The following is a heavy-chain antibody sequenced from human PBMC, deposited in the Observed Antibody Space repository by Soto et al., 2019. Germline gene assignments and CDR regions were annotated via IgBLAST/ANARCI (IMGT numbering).Heavy chain of an antibody. CDR2: IRSKANSYAT. CDR3: TRGGGTGGLLLGTYYYYYMDV. Sequence: EVQLVESGGGLVQPGGSLKLSCAASGFTFSGSAMHWVRQASGKGLEWVGRIRSKANSYATAYAASVKGRFTISRDDSKNTAYLKMNSLKTEDTAVYYCTRGGGTGGLLLGTYYYYYMDVWGKGTTVTVSS. V-gene: IGHV3-73*01. J-gene: IGHJ6*03. D-gene: IGHD1-1*01. CDR1: GFTFSGSA.